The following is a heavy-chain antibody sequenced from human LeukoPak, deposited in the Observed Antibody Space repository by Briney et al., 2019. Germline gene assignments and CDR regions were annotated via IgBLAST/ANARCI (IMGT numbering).Heavy chain of an antibody. CDR2: ISASGST. J-gene: IGHJ4*02. V-gene: IGHV4-4*07. CDR3: ARQGNMTTVTGGLGSDY. CDR1: GDSISYFY. Sequence: PSETLSLTCSVSGDSISYFYWSWIRQAAGKGLEWIGRISASGSTDYNASLKSRVTMSVDTSKNQLSLKVISVTAADTAVYYCARQGNMTTVTGGLGSDYWGQGTLVTVSS. D-gene: IGHD4-17*01.